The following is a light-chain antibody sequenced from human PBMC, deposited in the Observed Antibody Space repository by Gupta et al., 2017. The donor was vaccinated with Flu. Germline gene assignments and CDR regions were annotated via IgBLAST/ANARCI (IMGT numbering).Light chain of an antibody. Sequence: VTLSCTGTSSDVGGYKYVSWYQHHPGKVPKLIIYAVTERPSGVPARFSGSKSGNTASLTVSGLQAEDEADYFCSSYGGSDNLWVFGGGTKLTVL. CDR2: AVT. CDR1: SSDVGGYKY. J-gene: IGLJ3*02. CDR3: SSYGGSDNLWV. V-gene: IGLV2-8*01.